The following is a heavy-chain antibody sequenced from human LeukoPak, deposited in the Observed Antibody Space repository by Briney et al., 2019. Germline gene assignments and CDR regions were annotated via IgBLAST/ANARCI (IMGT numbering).Heavy chain of an antibody. V-gene: IGHV4-34*01. CDR2: INHSGST. Sequence: SETLSLTCAVYGGSFSGYYWSWIRQPPGKGLEWIGEINHSGSTNYNPSLKSRVTISVDTSKNQFSLKLSSVTAADTAVYYCARGLEGSGYYYYYYYGMDVWGQGTTVTVSS. J-gene: IGHJ6*02. CDR1: GGSFSGYY. CDR3: ARGLEGSGYYYYYYYGMDV. D-gene: IGHD3-22*01.